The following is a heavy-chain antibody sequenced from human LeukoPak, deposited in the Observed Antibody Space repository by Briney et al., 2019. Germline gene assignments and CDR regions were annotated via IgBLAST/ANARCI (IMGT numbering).Heavy chain of an antibody. CDR3: ARAWTYAFDI. CDR2: ISAYNGNT. Sequence: ASVKVSCTASGYTFTSYGISWVRQAPGQGLEWMGCISAYNGNTNYAQKLQGRVTITTDTSTSTAYMELRSLRSDDTAVYYCARAWTYAFDIWGQGTMVIVSS. V-gene: IGHV1-18*01. CDR1: GYTFTSYG. D-gene: IGHD3/OR15-3a*01. J-gene: IGHJ3*02.